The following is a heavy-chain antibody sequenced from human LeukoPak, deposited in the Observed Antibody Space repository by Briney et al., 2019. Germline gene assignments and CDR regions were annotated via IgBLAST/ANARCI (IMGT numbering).Heavy chain of an antibody. CDR3: ARRKTLGYCSGGSCYYGPNWFDP. Sequence: ASVKVSCKASGYTFTKYYMHWVRQAPGQGLEWMGWINPNSGGTNYAQKFQGRVTMTRDTSISTAYMELSRLRSDDTAVYYCARRKTLGYCSGGSCYYGPNWFDPWGQGTLVTVSS. D-gene: IGHD2-15*01. CDR2: INPNSGGT. V-gene: IGHV1-2*02. CDR1: GYTFTKYY. J-gene: IGHJ5*02.